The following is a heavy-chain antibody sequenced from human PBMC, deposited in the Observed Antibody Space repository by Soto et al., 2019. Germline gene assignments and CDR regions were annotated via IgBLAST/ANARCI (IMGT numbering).Heavy chain of an antibody. Sequence: SETLSLTCAVYGAPFSGYYWTWIRQPPGKGLEWIGEINHTGSTKYNPTLKSRVTISVDRSKNLFSLKLSSVTAADTAVYYCARVDILTVYGCMDVWGQGTTVTVSS. D-gene: IGHD3-9*01. CDR3: ARVDILTVYGCMDV. CDR2: INHTGST. CDR1: GAPFSGYY. V-gene: IGHV4-34*01. J-gene: IGHJ6*02.